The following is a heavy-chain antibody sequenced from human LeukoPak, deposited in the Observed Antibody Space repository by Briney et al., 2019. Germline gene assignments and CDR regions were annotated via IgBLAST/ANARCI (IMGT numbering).Heavy chain of an antibody. CDR2: INPSGGST. Sequence: EASVRVSCTASGYTFTSDDMHWVRQAPGQGLGWMGLINPSGGSTSYAQKFQGRVTITRDTSTSTVYMELSSLRSEDTAVYYCAIGWGPHGSGSYSPNYWGQGTLVTVSS. CDR1: GYTFTSDD. J-gene: IGHJ4*02. V-gene: IGHV1-46*01. CDR3: AIGWGPHGSGSYSPNY. D-gene: IGHD3-10*01.